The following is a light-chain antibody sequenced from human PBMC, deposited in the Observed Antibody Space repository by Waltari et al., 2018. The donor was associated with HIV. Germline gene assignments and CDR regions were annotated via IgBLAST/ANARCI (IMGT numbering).Light chain of an antibody. CDR2: QAS. CDR1: QNVGAF. CDR3: HQYASFSGT. J-gene: IGKJ1*01. Sequence: DIRLPQSPSNLSASEGDRIAVTCRAGQNVGAFLAWYQQKPGKPPKLLIFQASTLEGGVPSRFSGSVSGSDFTLTINGLQSDDFATYYCHQYASFSGTFGQGTKVEL. V-gene: IGKV1-5*03.